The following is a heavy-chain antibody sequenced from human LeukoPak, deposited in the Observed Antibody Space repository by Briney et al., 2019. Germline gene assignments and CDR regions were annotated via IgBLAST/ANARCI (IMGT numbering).Heavy chain of an antibody. CDR1: GFTFSSYE. CDR3: ARDAPLFDY. J-gene: IGHJ4*02. Sequence: GGSLRLSCAACGFTFSSYEMNWVRQAPGKGLEWVSYISSSGSTIYYADSVKGRFTISRDNAKNSLYLQMNSLRAEDTAVYYCARDAPLFDYWGQGTLVTVSS. CDR2: ISSSGSTI. V-gene: IGHV3-48*03.